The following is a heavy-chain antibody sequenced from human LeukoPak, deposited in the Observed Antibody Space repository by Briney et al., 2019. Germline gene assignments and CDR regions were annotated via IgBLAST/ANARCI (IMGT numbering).Heavy chain of an antibody. J-gene: IGHJ4*02. CDR2: IYYSGST. Sequence: SETLSLTCTVSGGSISSYYWSWIRQPPGKGLEWIGYIYYSGSTNYNPSLKSRVTISVDTSKNQFSPKLSSVTAADTAVYYCATTLHPGNSGDYWGQGTLVTVSS. CDR3: ATTLHPGNSGDY. CDR1: GGSISSYY. D-gene: IGHD4-23*01. V-gene: IGHV4-59*08.